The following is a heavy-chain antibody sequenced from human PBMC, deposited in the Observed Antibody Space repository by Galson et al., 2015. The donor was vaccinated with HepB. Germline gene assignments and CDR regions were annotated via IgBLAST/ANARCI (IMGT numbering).Heavy chain of an antibody. D-gene: IGHD3-10*01. CDR1: GYTFTSYG. J-gene: IGHJ5*02. V-gene: IGHV1-18*04. CDR2: ISAYNGNT. CDR3: ARDPSYYYGSGRSDNWFDP. Sequence: SVKVSCKASGYTFTSYGISWVRQAPGQGLEWMGWISAYNGNTNYAQKLQGRVTMTTDTSTSTAYMELWSLRSDDTAVYYCARDPSYYYGSGRSDNWFDPWGQGTLVTVSS.